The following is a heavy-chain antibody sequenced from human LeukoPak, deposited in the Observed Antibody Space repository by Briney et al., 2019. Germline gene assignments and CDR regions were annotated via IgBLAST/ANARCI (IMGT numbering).Heavy chain of an antibody. CDR3: ARDWNYFDY. D-gene: IGHD1-1*01. CDR1: GGSFSGYY. J-gene: IGHJ4*02. CDR2: INHSGST. V-gene: IGHV4-34*01. Sequence: SETLSLTCAVYGGSFSGYYWSWIRHPPGKGLEWIGEINHSGSTNYNPSLKSRVTISVDTSKNQFSLKLSSVTAADAAVFYCARDWNYFDYWGQGNLVTVSS.